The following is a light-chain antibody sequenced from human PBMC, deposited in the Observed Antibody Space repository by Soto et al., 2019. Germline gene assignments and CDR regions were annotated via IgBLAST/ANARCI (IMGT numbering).Light chain of an antibody. V-gene: IGKV3-15*01. Sequence: IVRTQSPATLSVSPGERATLSCRASQNIYSNVAWYQQRPGQAPRLLIYRASTRAPGIPARFSGSGSGTDFTLTISRLEPEDFAVYFCQHRAGWPPALTFGGGTKVDIK. J-gene: IGKJ4*01. CDR1: QNIYSN. CDR2: RAS. CDR3: QHRAGWPPALT.